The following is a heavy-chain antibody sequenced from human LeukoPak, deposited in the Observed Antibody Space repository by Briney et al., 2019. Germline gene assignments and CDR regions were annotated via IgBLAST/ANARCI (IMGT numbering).Heavy chain of an antibody. D-gene: IGHD2-2*01. CDR2: ISSSGSYV. J-gene: IGHJ3*02. CDR1: GFTFSGYT. Sequence: GGSLRLSCAASGFTFSGYTMNWVRQAPGKGLEWVSSISSSGSYVYYADSVKGRFTISRDNAKKSLYLQMNSLRAEDTAVYYCARDCSTTSCYLGNAFDIWGQARMVTVSS. CDR3: ARDCSTTSCYLGNAFDI. V-gene: IGHV3-21*01.